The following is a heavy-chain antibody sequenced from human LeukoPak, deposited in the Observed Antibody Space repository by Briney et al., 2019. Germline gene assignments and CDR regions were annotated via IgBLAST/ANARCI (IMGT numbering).Heavy chain of an antibody. V-gene: IGHV1-8*01. CDR1: GYTFTSYD. Sequence: ASVKVSCKASGYTFTSYDINWVRQATGQGPEWMGWMNPNSGNTGYAQKFQGRVTMTRNTSISTAYMELSSLRSEDTAVYYCARGALGFYGMDVWGQGTTVTVSS. CDR2: MNPNSGNT. J-gene: IGHJ6*02. CDR3: ARGALGFYGMDV.